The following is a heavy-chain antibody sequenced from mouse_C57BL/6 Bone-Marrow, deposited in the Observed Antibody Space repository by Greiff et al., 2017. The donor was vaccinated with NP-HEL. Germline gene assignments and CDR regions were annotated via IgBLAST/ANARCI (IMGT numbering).Heavy chain of an antibody. D-gene: IGHD2-1*01. J-gene: IGHJ1*03. Sequence: VQLQQPGAELVMPGASVKLSCKASGYTFTSYWMHWVKQRPGQGLEWIGEIDPSDSYTNYNQKFKGNSTLTVDKSTSTAYMQLSSLTSEDSAVYYCARRSFYYGNYRWYFEVWGTGTTVTVSS. CDR3: ARRSFYYGNYRWYFEV. CDR1: GYTFTSYW. V-gene: IGHV1-69*01. CDR2: IDPSDSYT.